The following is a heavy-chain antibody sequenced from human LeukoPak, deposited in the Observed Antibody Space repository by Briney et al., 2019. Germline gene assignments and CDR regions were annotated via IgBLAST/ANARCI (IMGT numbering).Heavy chain of an antibody. V-gene: IGHV1-69*01. D-gene: IGHD6-13*01. CDR1: GGTFSSYA. CDR2: IIPIFGTA. CDR3: ASYSSSWYSLATNHNFDY. J-gene: IGHJ4*02. Sequence: ASVKVSCKASGGTFSSYAISWVRQAPGQGLEWMGGIIPIFGTANYAQKIQGRVTITADESTSTAYMELSSLRSEDTAVYYCASYSSSWYSLATNHNFDYWGQGTLVTVSS.